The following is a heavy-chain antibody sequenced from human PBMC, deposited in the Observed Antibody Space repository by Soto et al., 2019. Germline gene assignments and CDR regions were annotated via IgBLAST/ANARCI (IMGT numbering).Heavy chain of an antibody. J-gene: IGHJ5*02. D-gene: IGHD6-13*01. V-gene: IGHV3-30-3*01. CDR3: ARARLFAAAGMLGWFDP. Sequence: VQLVESGGGVVQPGRSLGLSCAASGFTFSSYAMHWVRQAPGKGLEWVAVISYDGSNKYYADSVKGRCTISRDNYKNTLYLQMNSLRAEDTAVYYCARARLFAAAGMLGWFDPWGQGTLVTVSS. CDR1: GFTFSSYA. CDR2: ISYDGSNK.